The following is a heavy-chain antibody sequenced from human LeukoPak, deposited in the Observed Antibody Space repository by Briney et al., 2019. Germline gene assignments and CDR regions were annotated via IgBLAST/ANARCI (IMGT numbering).Heavy chain of an antibody. CDR1: GFTFSSYS. D-gene: IGHD3-10*01. Sequence: GGSLRLSCAASGFTFSSYSMNWVRQAPGKGLEWVSSISSSSSYIYYADSVKGRSTISRDNAKNSLYLQMNSLRAEDTAVYYCARRSATMGFDIWGQGTMVTVSS. V-gene: IGHV3-21*01. CDR2: ISSSSSYI. CDR3: ARRSATMGFDI. J-gene: IGHJ3*02.